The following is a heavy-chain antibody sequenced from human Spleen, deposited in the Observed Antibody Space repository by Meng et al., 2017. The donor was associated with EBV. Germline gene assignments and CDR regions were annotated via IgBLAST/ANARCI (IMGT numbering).Heavy chain of an antibody. CDR2: ISAYNGNT. D-gene: IGHD3-22*01. V-gene: IGHV1-18*01. CDR3: ARRGKYYDSSGYYYFEY. CDR1: GYTFTSYG. Sequence: QVPLVQAGAEVKKPGASVKVSCKASGYTFTSYGITWVRQAPGQGLEWMGWISAYNGNTNYAQKLQGRVTKTTDTYTSTAYMELRSLRSDDTAVYYCARRGKYYDSSGYYYFEYWGQGTLVTVSS. J-gene: IGHJ4*02.